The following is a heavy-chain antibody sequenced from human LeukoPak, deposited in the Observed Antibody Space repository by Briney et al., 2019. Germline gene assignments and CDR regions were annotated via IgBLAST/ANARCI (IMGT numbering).Heavy chain of an antibody. CDR2: IYHSGST. Sequence: TSQTLSLTCAVSGGSISSGGYSWCWIRQPPGKGLEWIGYIYHSGSTYYNPSLKSRVTISVDRSKNQFSLKLSSVTAADTAVYYCARFYGDYRNWFDPWGQGTLVTVSS. CDR1: GGSISSGGYS. CDR3: ARFYGDYRNWFDP. J-gene: IGHJ5*02. D-gene: IGHD4-17*01. V-gene: IGHV4-30-2*01.